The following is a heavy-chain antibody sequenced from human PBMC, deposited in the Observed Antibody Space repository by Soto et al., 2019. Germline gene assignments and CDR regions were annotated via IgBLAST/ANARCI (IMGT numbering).Heavy chain of an antibody. D-gene: IGHD3-3*01. CDR3: ASDTFGGAYGFWQ. Sequence: EVQLVESGGGLVQPGGSLRLSCAASGFTVSNFYMTWVRQAPGKGLEWVSVISRGGSTYYADSVKGRFTIARDNSKNTLCLEMNSLRAGDTAVYYCASDTFGGAYGFWQWGQGTLVTVSS. CDR2: ISRGGST. J-gene: IGHJ1*01. V-gene: IGHV3-66*01. CDR1: GFTVSNFY.